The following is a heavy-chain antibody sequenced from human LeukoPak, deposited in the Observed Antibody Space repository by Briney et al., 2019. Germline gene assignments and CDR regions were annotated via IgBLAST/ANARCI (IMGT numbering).Heavy chain of an antibody. D-gene: IGHD6-6*01. CDR2: IWYDGSNK. Sequence: GGSLRLSCAASGFTFSSYGMHWVRQAPGKGLEWVAVIWYDGSNKYYADSVKGRFTISRDNSKNTLYLQMNSLRAEDTAVYYCAKVDSSSSRGSFDPWGQGTLVTVS. J-gene: IGHJ5*02. CDR1: GFTFSSYG. V-gene: IGHV3-33*06. CDR3: AKVDSSSSRGSFDP.